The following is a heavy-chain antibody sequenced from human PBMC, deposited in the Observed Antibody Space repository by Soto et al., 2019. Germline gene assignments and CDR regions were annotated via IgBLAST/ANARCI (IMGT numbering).Heavy chain of an antibody. J-gene: IGHJ6*03. CDR1: GFTFDDYG. V-gene: IGHV3-20*04. CDR3: AQASRKSQYDFWSGYPYKSLYYYYMDV. D-gene: IGHD3-3*01. CDR2: ISWNGGST. Sequence: TGGSLRLSCAASGFTFDDYGMSWVRQAPGKGLEWISGISWNGGSTGYADSVKGRFTISRDNAKNTLYLQMNSLRAEDTAVYYCAQASRKSQYDFWSGYPYKSLYYYYMDVWGKGTTVTVSS.